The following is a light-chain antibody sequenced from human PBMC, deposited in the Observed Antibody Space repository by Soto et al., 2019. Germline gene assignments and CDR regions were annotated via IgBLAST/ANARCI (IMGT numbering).Light chain of an antibody. CDR3: QSYDTNTVV. CDR1: SGSIGSNS. V-gene: IGLV6-57*04. J-gene: IGLJ2*01. CDR2: EDD. Sequence: NFMLTQPHSVSESPGKTVTISCTRSSGSIGSNSVQWYRQRPGSAPTIVIYEDDQRPSGVPNRFAGSIDRSSNSASLTISGLHTEDEADYYCQSYDTNTVVFGGGTKVTVL.